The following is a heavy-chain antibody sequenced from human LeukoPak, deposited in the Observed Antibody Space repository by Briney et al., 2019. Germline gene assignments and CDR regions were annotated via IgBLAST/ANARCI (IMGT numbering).Heavy chain of an antibody. CDR1: GFTFNTYS. J-gene: IGHJ4*02. CDR3: TRDQTPYY. CDR2: IRSKVYGGTP. Sequence: AGGSLRLSCAASGFTFNTYSMNWVRQAPGKGLEWVGFIRSKVYGGTPEYAASVKGRFTISRDDSKGVAYLQMNSLKTEDTAVYYCTRDQTPYYWGQGTLVTVSS. V-gene: IGHV3-49*04.